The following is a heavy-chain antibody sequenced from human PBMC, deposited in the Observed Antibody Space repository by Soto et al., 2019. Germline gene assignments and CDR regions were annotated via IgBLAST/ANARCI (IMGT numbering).Heavy chain of an antibody. V-gene: IGHV4-4*07. Sequence: SETLSLTCTVSGGSISSYYWSWIRQPAGKGLEWIGRIYTSGSTNYNPSLKSRVTMSVDTSKNQFSLKLSSVTAADTAVYYCARRDVAVAGNWFDPWGQGTLVTVSS. CDR2: IYTSGST. D-gene: IGHD6-19*01. CDR1: GGSISSYY. J-gene: IGHJ5*02. CDR3: ARRDVAVAGNWFDP.